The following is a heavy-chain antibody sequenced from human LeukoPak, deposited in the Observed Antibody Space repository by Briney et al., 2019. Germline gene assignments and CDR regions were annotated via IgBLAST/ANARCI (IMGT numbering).Heavy chain of an antibody. Sequence: GGTLRLSCAASGFTFSSYGMSWVRQAPGKGLEWVSAISGSGGSTYYADSVKGRFTISRDNSKNTLYLQMNSLRAEDTAVYYCARNEFGSGWLGDYWGQGTLVTVFS. CDR3: ARNEFGSGWLGDY. D-gene: IGHD6-19*01. CDR1: GFTFSSYG. J-gene: IGHJ4*02. CDR2: ISGSGGST. V-gene: IGHV3-23*01.